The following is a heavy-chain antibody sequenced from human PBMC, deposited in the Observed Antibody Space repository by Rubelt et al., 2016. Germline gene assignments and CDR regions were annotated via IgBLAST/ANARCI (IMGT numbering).Heavy chain of an antibody. CDR3: ARVDDGTGFRQYYFDY. D-gene: IGHD1-7*01. V-gene: IGHV4-31*03. CDR2: IYYSGSA. J-gene: IGHJ4*02. Sequence: QVQLQESGPGLVKPSQTLSLTCTVSGASISSGGYFWSWIRQHPGKGLEWIGYIYYSGSAYYNPSLKSRVAISVDTSQNKFSLNLNTVTAGDTAVYYCARVDDGTGFRQYYFDYWGLGILVTVSS. CDR1: GASISSGGYF.